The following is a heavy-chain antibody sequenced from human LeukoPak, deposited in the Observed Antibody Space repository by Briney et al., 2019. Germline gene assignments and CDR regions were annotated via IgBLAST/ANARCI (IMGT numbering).Heavy chain of an antibody. V-gene: IGHV4-59*12. CDR2: IYYSGST. D-gene: IGHD1-26*01. Sequence: SETLSLTCTVSGGSISSYYWSWIRQPPGKGLEWIGYIYYSGSTNYNPSLKSRVTISVDTSKNQFSLKLSSVTAADTAVYYCARESGANSDLDAFDIWGQGTMVTVSS. CDR1: GGSISSYY. J-gene: IGHJ3*02. CDR3: ARESGANSDLDAFDI.